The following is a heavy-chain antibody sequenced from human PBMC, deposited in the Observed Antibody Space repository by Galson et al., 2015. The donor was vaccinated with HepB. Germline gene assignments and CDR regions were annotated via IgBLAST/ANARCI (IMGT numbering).Heavy chain of an antibody. V-gene: IGHV3-23*01. D-gene: IGHD3-22*01. CDR3: AKDAPTVMVVFDS. J-gene: IGHJ4*02. CDR1: GFTFSSYA. Sequence: SLRLSCATSGFTFSSYAMSWVRQAPGKGLEWVSGISGSGDTTYYADSVKGRFTISRDNSKNTLYLQMNSLRAEDTAVYYCAKDAPTVMVVFDSWGQGTLVTVSS. CDR2: ISGSGDTT.